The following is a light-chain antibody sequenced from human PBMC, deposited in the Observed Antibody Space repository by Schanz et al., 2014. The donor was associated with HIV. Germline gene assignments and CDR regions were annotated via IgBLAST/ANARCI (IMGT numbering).Light chain of an antibody. CDR3: QQSYSIPYT. CDR2: GAS. J-gene: IGKJ2*01. V-gene: IGKV1-39*01. Sequence: DIQMTQSPSSLSASVGDRVTITCRTRQSISSYLNWYQQKPGKAPKLLIYGASSLQSGVPLRFSGSGSGTRFTLTISSLQPEDFATYYCQQSYSIPYTFGQGTNLEIK. CDR1: QSISSY.